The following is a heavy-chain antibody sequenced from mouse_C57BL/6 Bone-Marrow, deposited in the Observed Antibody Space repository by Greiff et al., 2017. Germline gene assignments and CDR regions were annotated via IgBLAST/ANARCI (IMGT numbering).Heavy chain of an antibody. J-gene: IGHJ1*03. CDR3: ARSDGYFWYFDV. V-gene: IGHV1-78*01. D-gene: IGHD2-3*01. Sequence: QVQLQQSDAELVKPGASVKISCKVSGYTFTDHTIHWMKQRPEPGLEWIGYIYPRDGSTKYNEKFKGKATLTADKSSSTAYMQLNSLTSEDSAVYCWARSDGYFWYFDVWGTGTTVTVSS. CDR1: GYTFTDHT. CDR2: IYPRDGST.